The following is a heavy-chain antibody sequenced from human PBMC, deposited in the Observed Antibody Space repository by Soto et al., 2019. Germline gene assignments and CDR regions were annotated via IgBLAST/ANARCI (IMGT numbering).Heavy chain of an antibody. CDR1: GFIFSNYA. CDR2: ISGSGGST. Sequence: EVQLLESGGGLVQPGGSLRLSRAASGFIFSNYAMNWVRQAPGKGLEWVSAISGSGGSTYYAGSVEGRFTISRDNSKKTLYLQMNSLRAEDTAIYYCIQTIRYWGQGTLVTVSS. J-gene: IGHJ4*02. V-gene: IGHV3-23*01. D-gene: IGHD3-3*02. CDR3: IQTIRY.